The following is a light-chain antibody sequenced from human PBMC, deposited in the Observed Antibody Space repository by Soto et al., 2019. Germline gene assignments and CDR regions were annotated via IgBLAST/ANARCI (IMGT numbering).Light chain of an antibody. CDR1: QSIDNF. V-gene: IGKV1-39*01. Sequence: DIQMTQSPSSLSASVGDRVTITCRPSQSIDNFLNWYQQKPGKAPNLLIYAASSLQSGVSSRFSGSGSGTDFTLTISSLPPEDSATYYCQQSYSLPYTFGQGTKVDIK. J-gene: IGKJ2*01. CDR2: AAS. CDR3: QQSYSLPYT.